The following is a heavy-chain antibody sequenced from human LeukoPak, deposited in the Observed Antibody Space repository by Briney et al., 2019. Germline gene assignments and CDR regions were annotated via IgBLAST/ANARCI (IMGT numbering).Heavy chain of an antibody. Sequence: PSETLSLTCTVPGGSISTYYWSWIRQPPGKGLEWIGYIDYSGATNYNPSLKSRVTMSVDTSKHQFSLKLSSVTAAKTAVYYCARVGSYCFEYWGQGTLVTVSS. CDR3: ARVGSYCFEY. V-gene: IGHV4-59*01. CDR2: IDYSGAT. CDR1: GGSISTYY. D-gene: IGHD6-6*01. J-gene: IGHJ4*02.